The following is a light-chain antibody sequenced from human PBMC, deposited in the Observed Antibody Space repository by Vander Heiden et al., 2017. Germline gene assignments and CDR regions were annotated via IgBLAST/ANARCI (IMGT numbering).Light chain of an antibody. CDR2: DAS. Sequence: EIVLTQSPSTLSLSPGARATLSGRASQGVISSLAWFKQKPGQPPRLLIYDASNRATGIPARFSGSGSGTDFTLTINSLEPEDFAVYYCQQRSSWPLTFGGGTKVEIK. CDR3: QQRSSWPLT. J-gene: IGKJ4*01. CDR1: QGVISS. V-gene: IGKV3-11*01.